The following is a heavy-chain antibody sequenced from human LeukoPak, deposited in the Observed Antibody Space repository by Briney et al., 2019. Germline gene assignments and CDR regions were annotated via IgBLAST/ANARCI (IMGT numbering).Heavy chain of an antibody. CDR1: GFTFSGYA. Sequence: GGSLRLSCAASGFTFSGYAMHWVRQAPGKGLEWVAVISYDGSNKYYADSVKGRFTISRDSSENTLYLQMNSLRAEDTAAYFCARVGYYSSGPFSYFDYWGQGTLVTVSS. CDR2: ISYDGSNK. CDR3: ARVGYYSSGPFSYFDY. V-gene: IGHV3-30*14. D-gene: IGHD3-10*01. J-gene: IGHJ4*02.